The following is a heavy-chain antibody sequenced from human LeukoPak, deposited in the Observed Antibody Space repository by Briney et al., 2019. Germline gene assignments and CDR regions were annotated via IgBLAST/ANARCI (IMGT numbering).Heavy chain of an antibody. J-gene: IGHJ4*02. CDR1: GYTFTSYG. V-gene: IGHV7-4-1*02. CDR3: ARGAQGWFGELFYFDY. D-gene: IGHD3-10*01. Sequence: ASVKVSCKASGYTFTSYGISWVRQAPGQGLEWMGWINTNTGNPTYAQGFTGRFVFSLDTSVSTAYLQISSLKAEDTAVYYCARGAQGWFGELFYFDYWGQGTLVTVSS. CDR2: INTNTGNP.